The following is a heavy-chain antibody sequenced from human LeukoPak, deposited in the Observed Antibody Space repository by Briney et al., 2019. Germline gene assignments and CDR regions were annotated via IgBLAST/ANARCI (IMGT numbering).Heavy chain of an antibody. CDR3: ASWEYYGSGSYSIKGGFDY. CDR1: GYSISSGYY. J-gene: IGHJ4*02. Sequence: SETLSLTCTVSGYSISSGYYWGWIRQPPGKGLEWIGSIYHSGSTYYNPSLKSRVTISVDTSKNQFSLKLSSVTAADTAVYYCASWEYYGSGSYSIKGGFDYWGQGTLATVSS. CDR2: IYHSGST. V-gene: IGHV4-38-2*02. D-gene: IGHD3-10*01.